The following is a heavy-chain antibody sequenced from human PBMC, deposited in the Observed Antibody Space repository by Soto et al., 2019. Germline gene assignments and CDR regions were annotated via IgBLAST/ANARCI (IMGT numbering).Heavy chain of an antibody. J-gene: IGHJ6*03. CDR3: ARAGSNYFASGGSLPYYMDV. CDR2: IRQDGSEK. D-gene: IGHD3-10*01. V-gene: IGHV3-7*01. CDR1: LFTFSRYW. Sequence: EVQLVESGGGLVQPGGSLRLSCEASLFTFSRYWMTWVRLAPGKGLEWVANIRQDGSEKYYVDSVKGRFTISRDNAKNSLPLQMNNLRPEDTAVYYWARAGSNYFASGGSLPYYMDVWGKGTRSPSP.